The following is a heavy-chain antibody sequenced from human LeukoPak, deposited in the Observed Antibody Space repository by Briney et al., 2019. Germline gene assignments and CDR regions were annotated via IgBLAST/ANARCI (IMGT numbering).Heavy chain of an antibody. J-gene: IGHJ4*02. V-gene: IGHV3-7*01. D-gene: IGHD3-22*01. CDR3: ARAWRLDLDY. CDR2: INHDGIHT. CDR1: GFTFSNNW. Sequence: GGSLRLSCTVSGFTFSNNWMAWVRQAPGKGPELVAHINHDGIHTGYVDSVKGRFTISRDNSKNSLYLQLNSLRSEDTAVYYCARAWRLDLDYRGQGTLVTVSS.